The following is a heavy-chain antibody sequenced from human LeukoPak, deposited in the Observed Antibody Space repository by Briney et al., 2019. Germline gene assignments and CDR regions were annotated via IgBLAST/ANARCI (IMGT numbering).Heavy chain of an antibody. CDR3: ARFRDSSGYSRWFDP. D-gene: IGHD3-22*01. Sequence: PSETLSLTCIVSGGSISTSSYHWGWIRQPPGKGLEWIANIHYTGATYYNPSLKSRVTISVDTSKNQFSLKLSSVTAADTAVYYCARFRDSSGYSRWFDPWGQGTLVTVSS. J-gene: IGHJ5*02. CDR2: IHYTGAT. V-gene: IGHV4-39*07. CDR1: GGSISTSSYH.